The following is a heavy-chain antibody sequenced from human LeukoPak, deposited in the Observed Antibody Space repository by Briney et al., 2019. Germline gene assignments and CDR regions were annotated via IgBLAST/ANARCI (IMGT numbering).Heavy chain of an antibody. CDR1: GGSFSGYY. J-gene: IGHJ4*02. CDR3: ARVWVVYSSSWYGGEADY. Sequence: PSETLSLTCAVYGGSFSGYYWSWIRQPPGKGLEWIGEINHSGSTNYNPSLKSRVTISVDTSKNRFSLKLSSVTAADTAVYYCARVWVVYSSSWYGGEADYWGQGTLVTVSS. CDR2: INHSGST. D-gene: IGHD6-13*01. V-gene: IGHV4-34*01.